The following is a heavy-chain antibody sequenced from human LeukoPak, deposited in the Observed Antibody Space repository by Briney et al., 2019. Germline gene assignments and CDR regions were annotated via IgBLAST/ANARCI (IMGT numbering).Heavy chain of an antibody. V-gene: IGHV4-4*07. CDR1: GGFINNNY. CDR3: VRGRSYFDL. CDR2: IYTSGTT. D-gene: IGHD4-17*01. J-gene: IGHJ2*01. Sequence: PSETLSLTCTVSGGFINNNYWTWIRQPAGKGLEWIGRIYTSGTTNYNPSLKSRLSVSVDTSKNHFSLKLNSVTAADTAVYFCVRGRSYFDLWGRGTLVTVSS.